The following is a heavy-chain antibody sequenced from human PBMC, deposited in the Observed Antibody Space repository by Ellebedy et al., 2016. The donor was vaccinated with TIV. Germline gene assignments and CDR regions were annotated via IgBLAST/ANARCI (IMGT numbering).Heavy chain of an antibody. J-gene: IGHJ5*02. D-gene: IGHD6-19*01. Sequence: AASVKVSCKASGGTFNWYGISWVRQAPGQGLEWMGGIIPILGITNYAQKFQGRVTSTADTSMSTVYMELSSLRSEDTAVYYCAREPSGVGWYDSSWFDPWGQGTLVTVSS. CDR1: GGTFNWYG. CDR2: IIPILGIT. CDR3: AREPSGVGWYDSSWFDP. V-gene: IGHV1-69*10.